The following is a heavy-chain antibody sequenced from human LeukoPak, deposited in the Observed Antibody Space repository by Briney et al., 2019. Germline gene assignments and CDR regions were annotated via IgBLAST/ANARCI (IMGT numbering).Heavy chain of an antibody. Sequence: ASVKVSCRASGGTFSSYAISWVRQAPGQGLEWMGGIIPIFGTANYAQKFQGRVTITADESTSTAYMELSSLRSEDTAVYYCARDRSWYYYDSSGPPGGAFDIWGQGTMVTVSS. CDR2: IIPIFGTA. V-gene: IGHV1-69*13. CDR3: ARDRSWYYYDSSGPPGGAFDI. J-gene: IGHJ3*02. CDR1: GGTFSSYA. D-gene: IGHD3-22*01.